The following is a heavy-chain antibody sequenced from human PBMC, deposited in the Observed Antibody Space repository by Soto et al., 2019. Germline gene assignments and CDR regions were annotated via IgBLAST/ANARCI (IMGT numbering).Heavy chain of an antibody. V-gene: IGHV1-18*01. CDR3: AREMAGLGGEYDY. J-gene: IGHJ4*02. Sequence: QVQLVQSGAEVKNPGASVKVSCKTSGYTFTKYGVGWVRQAPGQGLEWMGWISGSSGNANYAEKVKGRITLTTDTSTSTAYIELRSLRSDETAMYYCAREMAGLGGEYDYWGQGTLVTVSS. CDR2: ISGSSGNA. CDR1: GYTFTKYG. D-gene: IGHD3-16*01.